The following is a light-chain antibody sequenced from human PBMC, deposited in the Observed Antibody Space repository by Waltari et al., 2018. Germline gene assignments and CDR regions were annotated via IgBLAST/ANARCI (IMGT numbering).Light chain of an antibody. CDR2: VGTGGIVG. CDR3: GAEHGSGGNFVSVV. Sequence: HPVLTQPPSASAPLGAPVTLPCPLSTRYSHYNADRYPQNPGQAPRFVMRVGTGGIVGSKGDGIPDRFSVLGSGLNRYLTIKNIQEEDESDYHCGAEHGSGGNFVSVVFGGGTKLTVL. V-gene: IGLV9-49*01. J-gene: IGLJ2*01. CDR1: TRYSHYN.